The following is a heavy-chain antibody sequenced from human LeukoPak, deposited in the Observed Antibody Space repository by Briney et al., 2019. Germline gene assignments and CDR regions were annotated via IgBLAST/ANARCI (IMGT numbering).Heavy chain of an antibody. Sequence: SETLSLTCAVYGGSFSGYYWSWIRQPPGKGLEWIGEINHSGSTNYNPSLKGRVTISVDTSKNQFSLKLSSVTAADTAVYYCARLPHYYGMDVWGKGTTVTVSS. CDR1: GGSFSGYY. V-gene: IGHV4-34*01. CDR2: INHSGST. J-gene: IGHJ6*04. CDR3: ARLPHYYGMDV.